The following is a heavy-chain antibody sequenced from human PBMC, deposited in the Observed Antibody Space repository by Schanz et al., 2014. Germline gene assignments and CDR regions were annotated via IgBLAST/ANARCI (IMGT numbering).Heavy chain of an antibody. V-gene: IGHV3-23*01. CDR1: GFTFSNYA. D-gene: IGHD3-10*01. J-gene: IGHJ6*02. CDR3: ARAQGVIRLYYGVDV. Sequence: EVQLLESGGTLIQPGGSLRLSCAASGFTFSNYAMTWVRQAPGKGLEWVSTISGSGASRYYADSVEGRFTISRDKSKNDVYLQLNSLKVEDAAVYYCARAQGVIRLYYGVDVWGQGTTVTV. CDR2: ISGSGASR.